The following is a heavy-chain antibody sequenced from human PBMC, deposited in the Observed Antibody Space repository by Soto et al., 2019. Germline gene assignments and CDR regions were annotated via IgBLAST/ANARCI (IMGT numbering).Heavy chain of an antibody. J-gene: IGHJ6*02. CDR3: VHLMTAVTTCGMDV. V-gene: IGHV2-5*02. D-gene: IGHD4-17*01. CDR1: GFSLITTGSG. CDR2: IYWDDDK. Sequence: QITLKESGPTLVEPTQTLTLTCTFSGFSLITTGSGVAWIRQPPGKALEWLALIYWDDDKRYSPSLKSRLTIXKXTXXNQVVLTMTNMDPVDTGTYFCVHLMTAVTTCGMDVWGQGTAVTVSS.